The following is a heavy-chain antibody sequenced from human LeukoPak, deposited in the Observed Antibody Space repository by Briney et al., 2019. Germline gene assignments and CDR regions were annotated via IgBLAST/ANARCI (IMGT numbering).Heavy chain of an antibody. Sequence: GGSLRLSCAASGFTFRSHGMQWVRQAPGKGLEWVAVTWYDGSKKYYADSVKGRFTISRDNSKNTLDLQMSSLRAEDTAEYYCARSNTVTSNYYYGMDVWGQGTTVTVSS. D-gene: IGHD4-11*01. CDR3: ARSNTVTSNYYYGMDV. CDR2: TWYDGSKK. V-gene: IGHV3-33*01. J-gene: IGHJ6*02. CDR1: GFTFRSHG.